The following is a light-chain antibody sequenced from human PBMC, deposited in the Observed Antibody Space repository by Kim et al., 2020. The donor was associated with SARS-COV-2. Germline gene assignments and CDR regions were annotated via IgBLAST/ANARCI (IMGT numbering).Light chain of an antibody. CDR3: SAYRGGDSIL. CDR1: SRDIGGYDF. V-gene: IGLV2-14*03. Sequence: GQSITISWTGTSRDIGGYDFVSWYQQHPGRAPKLLIYSSSDRTSGTSNRFSGSRSGNTASLTISGLQGDDEAYYYCSAYRGGDSILFGGGTQLTVL. CDR2: SSS. J-gene: IGLJ2*01.